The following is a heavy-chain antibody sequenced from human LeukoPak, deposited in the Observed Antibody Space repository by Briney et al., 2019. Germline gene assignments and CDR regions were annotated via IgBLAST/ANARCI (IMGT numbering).Heavy chain of an antibody. V-gene: IGHV4-30-4*08. Sequence: PSQTLSLTCTVSGGSISSGDYYWNWIRQPPGKGLEWIGYIYYSGSTYYNPSLKSRVTISVDTSKNQFSLKLSSVTAADTAVYYRARDPRGSDNCSSTSCPNDAFDIWGQGTMVTVSS. CDR3: ARDPRGSDNCSSTSCPNDAFDI. J-gene: IGHJ3*02. CDR1: GGSISSGDYY. CDR2: IYYSGST. D-gene: IGHD2-2*01.